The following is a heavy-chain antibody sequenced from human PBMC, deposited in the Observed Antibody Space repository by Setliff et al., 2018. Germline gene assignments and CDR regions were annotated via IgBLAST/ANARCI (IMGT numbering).Heavy chain of an antibody. CDR2: IYTSGST. J-gene: IGHJ6*03. CDR3: ARVSTVTTWPYYYYMDV. D-gene: IGHD4-4*01. V-gene: IGHV4-4*07. Sequence: LSLTCTVSGGSISSYYWSWIRQPAGKGLEWIGRIYTSGSTNYNPSLKSRVTMSVDTSKNQFSLKLSSVTAADTAVYYCARVSTVTTWPYYYYMDVWGKGTTVTVSS. CDR1: GGSISSYY.